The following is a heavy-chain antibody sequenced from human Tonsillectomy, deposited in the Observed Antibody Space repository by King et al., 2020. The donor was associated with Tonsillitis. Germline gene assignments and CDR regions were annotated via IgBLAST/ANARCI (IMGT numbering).Heavy chain of an antibody. D-gene: IGHD3-10*01. V-gene: IGHV3-30-3*01. CDR2: ISYDGSNK. J-gene: IGHJ4*02. Sequence: QLVESGGGVVQPGRSLRLSCAASGFTFSSYAMHWVRQAPGKGLEGVAVISYDGSNKYYADSVKGRFTISRDNSKNTLYLQMNSLRAEDTAVYYCARDRDFDYWGQGTLVTVSS. CDR1: GFTFSSYA. CDR3: ARDRDFDY.